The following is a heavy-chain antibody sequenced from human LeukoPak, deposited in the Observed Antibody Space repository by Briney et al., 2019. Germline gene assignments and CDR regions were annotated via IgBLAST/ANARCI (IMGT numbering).Heavy chain of an antibody. CDR2: ISSSSSTI. D-gene: IGHD1-26*01. CDR1: GFTFSSYS. J-gene: IGHJ3*02. CDR3: ARGEAFHSFDI. Sequence: GGSLRLSCAASGFTFSSYSMNWVRQAPGKGLEWVSYISSSSSTIYYADSVKGRFTISRDNAKNSLYLQMNSLRAEDTAVYYCARGEAFHSFDIWGQGTMVTVSS. V-gene: IGHV3-48*01.